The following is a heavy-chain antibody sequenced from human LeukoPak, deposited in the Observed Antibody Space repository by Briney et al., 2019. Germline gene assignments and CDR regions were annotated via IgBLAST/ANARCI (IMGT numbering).Heavy chain of an antibody. D-gene: IGHD4-23*01. V-gene: IGHV4-34*01. CDR2: INHSGST. CDR1: GGSFSGYY. J-gene: IGHJ4*02. CDR3: ARAKNYGGNSLSY. Sequence: SETLSLTCAVYGGSFSGYYWSWIRQPPGKGLEWIGEINHSGSTNYNPSLKSRVTISVDKSKNQFSLKLTSVTAADTAVYYCARAKNYGGNSLSYWGQGTLVTVSS.